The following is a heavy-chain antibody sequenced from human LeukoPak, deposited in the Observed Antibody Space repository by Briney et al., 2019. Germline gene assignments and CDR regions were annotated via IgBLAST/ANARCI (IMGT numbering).Heavy chain of an antibody. Sequence: PSETLSLTCTVSGGSISSYYWSWIRQPAGKGLEWIGRIYTSGGTNYNPSLKSRVTMSVDTSKNQFSLKLSSVTAADTAVYYCAREDSSSWYNRGGIGYWGQGTLVTVSS. CDR2: IYTSGGT. D-gene: IGHD6-13*01. CDR1: GGSISSYY. J-gene: IGHJ4*02. CDR3: AREDSSSWYNRGGIGY. V-gene: IGHV4-4*07.